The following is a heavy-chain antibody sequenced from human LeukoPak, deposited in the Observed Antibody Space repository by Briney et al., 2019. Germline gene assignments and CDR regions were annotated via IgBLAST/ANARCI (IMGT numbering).Heavy chain of an antibody. Sequence: SQTLSLTCAISGDSVFSNSATWNWIRQSPSRGLEWLGRTYYRSKWYNDSAVSVQGRITINPDTSKNQFSLQLNSVAPEDTAVYYCARGPNRYFDLWGRGTLVTVSS. V-gene: IGHV6-1*01. CDR3: ARGPNRYFDL. J-gene: IGHJ2*01. CDR1: GDSVFSNSAT. CDR2: TYYRSKWYN.